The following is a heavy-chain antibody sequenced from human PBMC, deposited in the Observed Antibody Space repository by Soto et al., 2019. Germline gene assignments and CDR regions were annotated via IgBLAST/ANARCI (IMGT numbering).Heavy chain of an antibody. CDR2: IYWDDDE. CDR3: THKGGRGAGMDV. Sequence: QITVKESGPTLVKPTQTLTLTFTFSGFSLSNSGVGVAWIRRPPGKALEWLALIYWDDDERYRPSLRSRLTITKDTSKNQVVLTMTNVDPVDTATYFCTHKGGRGAGMDVWGQGTTVTVSS. D-gene: IGHD2-15*01. V-gene: IGHV2-5*02. J-gene: IGHJ6*02. CDR1: GFSLSNSGVG.